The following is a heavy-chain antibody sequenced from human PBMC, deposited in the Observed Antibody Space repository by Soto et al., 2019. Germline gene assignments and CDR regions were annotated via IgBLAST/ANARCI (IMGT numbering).Heavy chain of an antibody. CDR3: ARGGMHIVVVTARRASFDY. Sequence: SETLSLTCAVSGGSISSYYWSWIRQPPGKGLEWIGEIYYSGSTNYNPSLKSRVTISVDKSKNQFSLKLSSVTAADTAVYYCARGGMHIVVVTARRASFDYWGQGTLVTVSS. CDR2: IYYSGST. D-gene: IGHD2-21*02. CDR1: GGSISSYY. J-gene: IGHJ4*02. V-gene: IGHV4-59*12.